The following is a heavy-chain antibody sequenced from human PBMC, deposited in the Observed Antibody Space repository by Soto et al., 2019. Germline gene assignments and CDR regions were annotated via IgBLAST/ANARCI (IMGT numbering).Heavy chain of an antibody. Sequence: QVQLQESGPGLVKPSQTLSLTCTVSGGSISSGDHYWSWIRQPPGKGLEWIGYISYSGNTYYNPSLKSRVTISVDMYKNQFSLKLSSVTAADTAVYYCARTNYDYIWGSYRFDFWGQGTLVTVSS. CDR3: ARTNYDYIWGSYRFDF. D-gene: IGHD3-16*02. CDR2: ISYSGNT. V-gene: IGHV4-30-4*01. CDR1: GGSISSGDHY. J-gene: IGHJ4*02.